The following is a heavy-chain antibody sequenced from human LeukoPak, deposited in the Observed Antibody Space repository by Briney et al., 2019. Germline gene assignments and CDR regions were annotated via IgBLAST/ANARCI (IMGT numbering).Heavy chain of an antibody. CDR3: ARERDSSGFETY. V-gene: IGHV3-23*01. CDR1: GFTFKTHA. CDR2: IDDSGVIR. D-gene: IGHD6-19*01. J-gene: IGHJ4*02. Sequence: GGSLRLSCAASGFTFKTHAMSWVRQAPGKGLEWVSRIDDSGVIRSYADSVKGRFTISRDNSKMTLTLQMNSLRAEDTAVYYCARERDSSGFETYWGQGTLVTVSS.